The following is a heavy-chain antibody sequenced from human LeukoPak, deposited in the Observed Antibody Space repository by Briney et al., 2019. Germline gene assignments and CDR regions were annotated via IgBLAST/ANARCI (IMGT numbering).Heavy chain of an antibody. D-gene: IGHD5-24*01. V-gene: IGHV3-30-3*01. Sequence: GGSLRLSCAASGFTFSSYAMLWVRQAPGKGLEWVAVISYDGSNKYYADSVKGRFTISRDNSKNTLYLQMNSLRAEDTAVYYCARGNGYNSDRFDFWGQGTLVTVST. J-gene: IGHJ4*02. CDR2: ISYDGSNK. CDR3: ARGNGYNSDRFDF. CDR1: GFTFSSYA.